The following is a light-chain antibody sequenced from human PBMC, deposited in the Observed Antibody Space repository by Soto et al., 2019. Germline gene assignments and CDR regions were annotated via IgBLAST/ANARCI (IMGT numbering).Light chain of an antibody. CDR2: GAS. CDR3: QHYDNSPVA. J-gene: IGKJ4*01. V-gene: IGKV3-20*01. Sequence: EIVLTQSPGTLSLSPGERATLSCRASQSISSSHLAWYQQRPGQAPRLLIYGASSRAIGIPDRFSRSGSGTDFTLTISTLEPEDFALYHCQHYDNSPVAFGGGTKVEIK. CDR1: QSISSSH.